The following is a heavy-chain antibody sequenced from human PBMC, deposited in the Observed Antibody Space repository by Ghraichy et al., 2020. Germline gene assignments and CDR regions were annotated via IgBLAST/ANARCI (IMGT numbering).Heavy chain of an antibody. Sequence: GGSLRLSCAASGFTFDDYAMHWVRQAPGKGLEWVSGISWNSGSIGYADSVKGRFTISRDNAKNSLYLQMNSLRAEDTALYYCAKSGTTGGEFDYWGQGTLVTVSS. D-gene: IGHD1-1*01. CDR2: ISWNSGSI. CDR1: GFTFDDYA. CDR3: AKSGTTGGEFDY. J-gene: IGHJ4*02. V-gene: IGHV3-9*01.